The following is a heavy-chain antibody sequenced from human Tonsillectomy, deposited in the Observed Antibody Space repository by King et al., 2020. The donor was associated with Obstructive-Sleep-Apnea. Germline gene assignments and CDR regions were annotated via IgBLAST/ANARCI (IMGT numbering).Heavy chain of an antibody. Sequence: VQLQESGPGLVKSAETLSLTCTVSGSSFRSSANCGLILPPTGRGLGGSGSIAHFGRTHDNPSLESLATISIDTYKNQFSLNLNSVTATDTAVYYCGRVNWNFDCWGQGIPVTVSS. CDR3: GRVNWNFDC. CDR2: IAHFGRT. CDR1: GSSFRSSAN. D-gene: IGHD3-3*01. V-gene: IGHV4-38-2*02. J-gene: IGHJ4*02.